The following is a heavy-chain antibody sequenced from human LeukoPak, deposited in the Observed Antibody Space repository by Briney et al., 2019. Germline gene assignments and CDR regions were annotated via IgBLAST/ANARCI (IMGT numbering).Heavy chain of an antibody. J-gene: IGHJ4*02. V-gene: IGHV3-21*01. CDR3: ARDQDWNDRGGLDY. D-gene: IGHD1-1*01. CDR2: ISTSSIYI. CDR1: GFTFSSYT. Sequence: GGSLRLSCAASGFTFSSYTMNCVRQAPGKGLEWVSSISTSSIYIYYTDSLKGRFTISRDNARNSLYLQMNSLRAEDTAVYYCARDQDWNDRGGLDYWGQGTLVTVSS.